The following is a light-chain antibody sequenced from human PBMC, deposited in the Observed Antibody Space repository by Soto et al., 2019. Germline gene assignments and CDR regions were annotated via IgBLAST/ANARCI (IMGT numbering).Light chain of an antibody. V-gene: IGLV3-21*02. J-gene: IGLJ3*02. CDR2: DDS. Sequence: SYELTQPPSVSVAPGQTARITCGGNNIGSKSVHWYQQKPGQAPVLVVYDDSDRPSGIPERFSGSNSGTSASLAISGLQSEDEAHYYCAAWDDSLYGWVFGGGTKLTVL. CDR1: NIGSKS. CDR3: AAWDDSLYGWV.